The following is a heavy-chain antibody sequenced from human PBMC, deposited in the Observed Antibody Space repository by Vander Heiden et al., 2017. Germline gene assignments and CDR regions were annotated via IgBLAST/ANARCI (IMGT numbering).Heavy chain of an antibody. J-gene: IGHJ4*02. CDR1: GDSVPSSSGT. CDR3: ARGWARYFDS. CDR2: TYYRSKWGN. D-gene: IGHD6-13*01. V-gene: IGHV6-1*01. Sequence: QLQLQQSGPGLVKPSQTLSLTCAISGDSVPSSSGTWNWIRQSPSRGLEWLGRTYYRSKWGNDYAASVKSRITINPDTSKNHFSLQLNSVTPEDTAVYYCARGWARYFDSWGQGTLVTVSS.